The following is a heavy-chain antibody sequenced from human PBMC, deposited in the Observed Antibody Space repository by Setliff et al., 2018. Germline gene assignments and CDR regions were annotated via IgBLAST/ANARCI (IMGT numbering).Heavy chain of an antibody. J-gene: IGHJ4*02. V-gene: IGHV1-69*06. D-gene: IGHD3-22*01. CDR3: ARINFYVSSGYYYAPEL. CDR2: ITPIFETA. Sequence: GASVKVSCKASGGTFSGYAFSWVRQAPGQGLEWIGGITPIFETAHYAEKFRDRVTITADKSTTTVHMELSSLTSEDTAVYYCARINFYVSSGYYYAPELWGQGTLVTVSS. CDR1: GGTFSGYA.